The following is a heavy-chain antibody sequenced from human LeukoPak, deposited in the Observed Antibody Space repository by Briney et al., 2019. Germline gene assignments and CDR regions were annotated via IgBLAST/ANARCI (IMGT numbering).Heavy chain of an antibody. CDR1: GGSISSGSYY. D-gene: IGHD2-2*02. J-gene: IGHJ4*02. Sequence: SQTLSLTCTVSGGSISSGSYYWSWIRQPAGKGLEWIGRIYTSGSTNYNPSLKSRVTISVDTSKNQFSLKLSSVTAADTAVYYCARQPKPVPAAIHFDYWGQGTLVTVSS. CDR2: IYTSGST. V-gene: IGHV4-61*02. CDR3: ARQPKPVPAAIHFDY.